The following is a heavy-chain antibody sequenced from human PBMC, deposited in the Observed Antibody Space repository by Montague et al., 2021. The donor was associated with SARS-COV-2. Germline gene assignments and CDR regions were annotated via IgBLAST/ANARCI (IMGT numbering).Heavy chain of an antibody. J-gene: IGHJ4*02. V-gene: IGHV6-1*01. CDR2: YSFFSKKKN. CDR1: GDSVTMSCTA. CDR3: ARTSASSDY. D-gene: IGHD1-26*01. Sequence: CAISGDSVTMSCTACEYRRHTPLNSIHGLVSYSFFSKKKNDYAVSVKSRITINPDTSKNQISLQLNSVTPEDTAVYYCARTSASSDYWGQGTLVTVSS.